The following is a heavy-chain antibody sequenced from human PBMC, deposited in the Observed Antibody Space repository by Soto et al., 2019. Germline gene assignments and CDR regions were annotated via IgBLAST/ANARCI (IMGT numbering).Heavy chain of an antibody. CDR2: IIPIFGTA. V-gene: IGHV1-69*06. Sequence: ASVKVSCKASGGTFSSYAISWVRQAPGQGLEWMGGIIPIFGTANYAQKFQGRVTITADKSTSTAYMELSSLRSEDTAVYYCARTYYYDSSGYYSFDYWGQGTLVTVYS. CDR3: ARTYYYDSSGYYSFDY. CDR1: GGTFSSYA. J-gene: IGHJ4*02. D-gene: IGHD3-22*01.